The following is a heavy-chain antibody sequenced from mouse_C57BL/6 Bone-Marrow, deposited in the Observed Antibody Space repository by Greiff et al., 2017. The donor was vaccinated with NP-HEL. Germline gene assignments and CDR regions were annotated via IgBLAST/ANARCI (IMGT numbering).Heavy chain of an antibody. CDR1: GYTFTNYW. CDR3: ARSGSYYYGSSYNYAMDY. J-gene: IGHJ4*01. D-gene: IGHD1-1*01. Sequence: QVQLKQSGAELVRPGTSVKMSCKASGYTFTNYWIGWAKQRPGHGLEWIGDIYPGGGYTNYNEKFKGKATLTADKSSSTAYMQFSSLTSEDSAIYYCARSGSYYYGSSYNYAMDYWGQGTSVTVSS. V-gene: IGHV1-63*01. CDR2: IYPGGGYT.